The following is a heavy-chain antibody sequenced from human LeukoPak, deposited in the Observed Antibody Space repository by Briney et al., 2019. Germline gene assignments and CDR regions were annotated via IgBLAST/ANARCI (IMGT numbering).Heavy chain of an antibody. J-gene: IGHJ3*01. CDR3: ARNLVHLWNVFDF. D-gene: IGHD5-18*01. CDR1: GGSFSDYQ. Sequence: ETLSLTCAVSGGSFSDYQWNWIRQSPGKGLEWVATIKPDGSETFYVDSVKGRFTVSRDNAKNSLYLQMSSLRAEDTAVYHCARNLVHLWNVFDFWGLGTMVTVSS. V-gene: IGHV3-7*01. CDR2: IKPDGSET.